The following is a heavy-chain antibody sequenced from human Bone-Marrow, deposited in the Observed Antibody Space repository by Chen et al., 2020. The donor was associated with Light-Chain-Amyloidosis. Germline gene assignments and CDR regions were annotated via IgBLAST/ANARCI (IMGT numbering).Heavy chain of an antibody. CDR2: IYPNDSDA. CDR3: ARRRDGYNFDY. J-gene: IGHJ4*02. D-gene: IGHD5-12*01. Sequence: GYTFPNYWIGWVRQMPGKGLEWMGVIYPNDSDARYSPSFEGQVTISADKSITTAYLQWRSLKASDTAMYYCARRRDGYNFDYWGQGTLVTVSS. V-gene: IGHV5-51*01. CDR1: GYTFPNYW.